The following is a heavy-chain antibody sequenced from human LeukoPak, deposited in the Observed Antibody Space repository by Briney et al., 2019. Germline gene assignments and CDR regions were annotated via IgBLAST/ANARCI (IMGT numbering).Heavy chain of an antibody. J-gene: IGHJ4*02. CDR3: ARGEYYGSGSYYVNFDY. Sequence: SETLSLTCTVSGGSISSSSYYWGWIRQPPGKGLEWIGSIYHSGSTYYNPSLKSRVTISVDTSKNQFSLKLSSVTAADTAVYYCARGEYYGSGSYYVNFDYWGQGTLVTVSS. CDR2: IYHSGST. V-gene: IGHV4-39*07. D-gene: IGHD3-10*01. CDR1: GGSISSSSYY.